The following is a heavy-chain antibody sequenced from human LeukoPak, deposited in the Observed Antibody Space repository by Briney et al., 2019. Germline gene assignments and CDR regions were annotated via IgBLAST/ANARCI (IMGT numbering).Heavy chain of an antibody. CDR3: ARGGYDFWSGYSIGAFDI. V-gene: IGHV4-38-2*02. CDR1: GYSISSGYY. Sequence: SETLSLTCTVSGYSISSGYYWGWIRPPPGKGLEWIGSIYHSGSTYYNPSLKSRVTIPVDTSKNQFSLKLSSVTAADTAVYYCARGGYDFWSGYSIGAFDIWGQGTMVTVSS. J-gene: IGHJ3*02. CDR2: IYHSGST. D-gene: IGHD3-3*01.